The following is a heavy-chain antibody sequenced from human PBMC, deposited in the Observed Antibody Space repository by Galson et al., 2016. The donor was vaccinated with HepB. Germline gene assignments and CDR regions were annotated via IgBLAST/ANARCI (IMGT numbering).Heavy chain of an antibody. CDR2: IRSTAYGGTT. D-gene: IGHD3-9*01. CDR3: TKVIYDMLTGYRSLSDY. J-gene: IGHJ4*02. V-gene: IGHV3-49*03. CDR1: GFTFSDYA. Sequence: SLRLSCAASGFTFSDYAMSWFRQAPGKGLEWVGLIRSTAYGGTTEYAASAKGRFTMSRDDSKSIAYLHINSLKTDDTAVYYCTKVIYDMLTGYRSLSDYWGQGTLVTVSS.